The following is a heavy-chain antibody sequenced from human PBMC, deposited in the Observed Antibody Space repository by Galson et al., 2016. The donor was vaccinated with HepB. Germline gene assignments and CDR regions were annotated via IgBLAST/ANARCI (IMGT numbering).Heavy chain of an antibody. CDR2: INAAKGNT. CDR3: ARGQDYDFWSGRNWLDP. J-gene: IGHJ5*02. CDR1: GFSFTNYA. Sequence: SVKVSCKASGFSFTNYAVHWVRQAPGQRLEWMGWINAAKGNTKYSQKFQGRVTIFRDTSASTAYMELSSLRSEDTAIYYCARGQDYDFWSGRNWLDPWGQGTLVTVSS. V-gene: IGHV1-3*01. D-gene: IGHD3-3*01.